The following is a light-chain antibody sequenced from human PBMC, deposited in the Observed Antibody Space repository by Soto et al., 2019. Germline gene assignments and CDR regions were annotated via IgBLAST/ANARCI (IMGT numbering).Light chain of an antibody. CDR1: QGIGNR. Sequence: DLQMTQSPSSLSASVGDRVTITCRASQGIGNRLAWYQQKPEQAPKSLIYAASSLQSGVPSRFSGSGSGTDFTLTISCLQPEDFATYYCQQYNTYPTFGGGTKVEIK. CDR3: QQYNTYPT. V-gene: IGKV1D-16*01. J-gene: IGKJ4*01. CDR2: AAS.